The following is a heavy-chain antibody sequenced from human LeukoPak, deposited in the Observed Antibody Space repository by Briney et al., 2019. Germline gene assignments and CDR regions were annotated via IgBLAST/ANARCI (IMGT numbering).Heavy chain of an antibody. D-gene: IGHD3-22*01. CDR2: ITGSGST. J-gene: IGHJ4*01. V-gene: IGHV3-23*01. CDR1: GFTFSSYA. Sequence: GGSLRLSCAASGFTFSSYAMSWVRQAPGKGLEWVSVITGSGSTYYADSVKGRFTISRDNSKNTLYLQMNSLRADDTAVYYCAKGSYYYDTSGYFDSWGHGALVTVSS. CDR3: AKGSYYYDTSGYFDS.